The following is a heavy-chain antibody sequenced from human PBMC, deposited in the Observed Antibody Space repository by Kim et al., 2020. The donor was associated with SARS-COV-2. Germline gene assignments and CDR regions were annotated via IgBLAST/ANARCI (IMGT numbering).Heavy chain of an antibody. Sequence: TTCRQSFQSKVTISADKSISTAYLQWSSLKASDTAMYYCASEQWLYAFDIWGQGTMVTVSS. CDR3: ASEQWLYAFDI. CDR2: T. D-gene: IGHD6-19*01. J-gene: IGHJ3*02. V-gene: IGHV5-51*01.